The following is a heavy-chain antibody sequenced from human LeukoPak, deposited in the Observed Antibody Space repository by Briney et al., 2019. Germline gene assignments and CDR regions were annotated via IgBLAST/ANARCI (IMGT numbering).Heavy chain of an antibody. V-gene: IGHV4-39*01. J-gene: IGHJ6*02. CDR2: IYYSGST. CDR3: ARHGGRSYYYYGMDV. CDR1: GGSISSSSSY. Sequence: PSETLSLTCTVSGGSISSSSSYWGWIRQPPGKGLEWIGSIYYSGSTYYNPSLKSRVTISVDTSQNQFSLKLSSVTAADTAVYYCARHGGRSYYYYGMDVWGQGTTVTVSS. D-gene: IGHD1-26*01.